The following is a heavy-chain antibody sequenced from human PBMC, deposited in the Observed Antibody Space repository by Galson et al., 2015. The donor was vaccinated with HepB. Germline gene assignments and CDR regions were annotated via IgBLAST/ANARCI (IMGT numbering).Heavy chain of an antibody. CDR2: IYYSGST. D-gene: IGHD3-3*01. V-gene: IGHV4-59*01. CDR1: GGSISSYY. CDR3: ARASVEWLGNNWFDP. J-gene: IGHJ5*02. Sequence: SETLSLTCTVSGGSISSYYWSWIRQPPGKGLEWIGYIYYSGSTNYNPSLKSRVTISVDTSKNQFSLKLSSVTAADTAVYYCARASVEWLGNNWFDPWGQGTLVTVSS.